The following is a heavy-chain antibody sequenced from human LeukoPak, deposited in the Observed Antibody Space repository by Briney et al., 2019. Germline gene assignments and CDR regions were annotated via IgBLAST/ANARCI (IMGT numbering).Heavy chain of an antibody. CDR2: IYYSGST. D-gene: IGHD3-22*01. CDR1: GGSISSSSYY. Sequence: SETLSLTCTVSGGSISSSSYYWGWIRQPPGKGLEWIGSIYYSGSTYYNPSLKSRVTISVDTSKNQFSLKLSSVTAADTAVYYCARENYYYDSSGYYYDTGIFDYWGQGTLVTVSS. V-gene: IGHV4-39*07. J-gene: IGHJ4*02. CDR3: ARENYYYDSSGYYYDTGIFDY.